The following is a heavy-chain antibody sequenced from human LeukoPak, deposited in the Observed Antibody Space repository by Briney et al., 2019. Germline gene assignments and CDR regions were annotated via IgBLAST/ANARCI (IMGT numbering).Heavy chain of an antibody. CDR1: GYTFTGYY. J-gene: IGHJ6*04. CDR3: AREGTRGSDSNGMDV. D-gene: IGHD3-10*01. V-gene: IGHV1-2*04. CDR2: INPNSGGT. Sequence: ASVKVSCKASGYTFTGYYMHWVRQAPGQGLEWMGRINPNSGGTNYAQKFQGWVTMTRDTSISTAYMELSRLRSDDTAVYYCAREGTRGSDSNGMDVWGKGTTVTVSS.